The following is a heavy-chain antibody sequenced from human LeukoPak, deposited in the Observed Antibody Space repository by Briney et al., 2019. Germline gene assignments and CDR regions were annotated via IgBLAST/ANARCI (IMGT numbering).Heavy chain of an antibody. CDR3: ARNMVRGVIHD. V-gene: IGHV1-18*01. CDR1: GYTFTNYG. J-gene: IGHJ4*02. Sequence: GAPVKVSCKASGYTFTNYGISWVRQAPGQGPEWMGWISAYNGNTNYAQKFQGRLTMTTDTSTSTAYMELRSLRSDDTAVYYCARNMVRGVIHDWGQGTLVTVSS. D-gene: IGHD3-10*01. CDR2: ISAYNGNT.